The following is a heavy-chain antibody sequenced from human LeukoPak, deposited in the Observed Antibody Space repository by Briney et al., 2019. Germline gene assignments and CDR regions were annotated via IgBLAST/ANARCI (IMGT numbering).Heavy chain of an antibody. CDR1: GYSISSGYY. J-gene: IGHJ4*02. D-gene: IGHD2-15*01. CDR3: AREDRYCSGGSCYS. Sequence: PSETLSLTCTVSGYSISSGYYWGWIRQPPGKGLEWIGSIYHSGSTYYNPSLKSRVIISVDTSKNQFSLELSSVTAADTAVYYCAREDRYCSGGSCYSWGQGTLVTVSS. V-gene: IGHV4-38-2*02. CDR2: IYHSGST.